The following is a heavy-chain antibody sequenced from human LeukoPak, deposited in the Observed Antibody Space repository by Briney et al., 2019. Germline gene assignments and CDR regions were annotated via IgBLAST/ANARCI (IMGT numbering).Heavy chain of an antibody. CDR2: ISGYNGNT. D-gene: IGHD2/OR15-2a*01. J-gene: IGHJ5*02. V-gene: IGHV1-18*01. CDR3: AKESEYSNNWFDP. CDR1: GYTFTSYS. Sequence: ASVKVSCKTSGYTFTSYSINWVRQAPGQGLEWMGWISGYNGNTNYAQKLQGRVTMTTDTSASTAYMELRSLRSDDTAVYYCAKESEYSNNWFDPWGQGTLVTVSS.